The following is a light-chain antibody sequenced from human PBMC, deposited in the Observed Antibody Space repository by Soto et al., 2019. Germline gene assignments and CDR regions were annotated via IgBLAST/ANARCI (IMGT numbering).Light chain of an antibody. CDR1: QSIGTW. V-gene: IGKV1-5*01. Sequence: DIQMTQSPSTLSASVGDRVTITCRASQSIGTWLAWYQQKPGKAPKVLIYDASSLESGVPSRFSGSGSGTEFTLTISSXQPDDLATYYCQQYVTYSWTFGQGTKVDIK. CDR2: DAS. CDR3: QQYVTYSWT. J-gene: IGKJ1*01.